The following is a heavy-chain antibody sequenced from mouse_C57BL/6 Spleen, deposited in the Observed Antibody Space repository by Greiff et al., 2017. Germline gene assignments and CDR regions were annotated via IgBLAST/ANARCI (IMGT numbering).Heavy chain of an antibody. CDR3: TAFPRIKTYFDY. J-gene: IGHJ2*01. D-gene: IGHD2-4*01. Sequence: EVQLQESGGGLVQPGGSMKLSCVASGFTFSNYWMNWVRQSPEKGLEWVAQIRLKSDNYATNYAESVKGRFTISRDASKSSVYLQMNNLRAEDTGNYYCTAFPRIKTYFDYWGQGTTLTVSS. V-gene: IGHV6-3*01. CDR1: GFTFSNYW. CDR2: IRLKSDNYAT.